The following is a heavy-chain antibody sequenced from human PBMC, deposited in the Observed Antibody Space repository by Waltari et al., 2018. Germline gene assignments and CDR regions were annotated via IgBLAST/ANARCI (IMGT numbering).Heavy chain of an antibody. Sequence: EMQLVESGGGLVQPGRSLRLSCAASGFTFAHYAMHWVRQAPGKGLEWVSGSIWNSANIGYADSVQGRFTISRDNAKYSLYLQLNSLRAEDTALYYCAKGGGIRDAFDIWGQGTMVTVSS. J-gene: IGHJ3*02. CDR1: GFTFAHYA. V-gene: IGHV3-9*01. CDR2: SIWNSANI. CDR3: AKGGGIRDAFDI. D-gene: IGHD1-26*01.